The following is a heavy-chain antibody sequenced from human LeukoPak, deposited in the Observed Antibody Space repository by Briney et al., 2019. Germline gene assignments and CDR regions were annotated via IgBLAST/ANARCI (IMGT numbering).Heavy chain of an antibody. CDR1: GGSISSGSYY. D-gene: IGHD3-10*01. CDR3: ARGLGVGGSFGIYFQH. CDR2: IYDSGST. Sequence: PSQTLSLTCTVSGGSISSGSYYWSWIRQPPGKGLEWIGYIYDSGSTNYDPSLKSRVTISVDTSKNQFSLRLTSVTAADTAVYYCARGLGVGGSFGIYFQHWGQGTLVTVSS. V-gene: IGHV4-61*01. J-gene: IGHJ1*01.